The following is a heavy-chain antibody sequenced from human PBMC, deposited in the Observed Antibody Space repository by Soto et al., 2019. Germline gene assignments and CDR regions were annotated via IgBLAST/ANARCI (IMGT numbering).Heavy chain of an antibody. CDR3: ARVAKTIFGVVSQFDY. J-gene: IGHJ4*02. CDR1: GGSISSYY. Sequence: SETLSLTCTVSGGSISSYYWSWIRQPPGKGLEWIGYIYYSGSTNYNPSLKSRVTISVDTSKNQFSLKLSSVTAADTAVYYCARVAKTIFGVVSQFDYWGQGTLVTVSS. V-gene: IGHV4-59*01. D-gene: IGHD3-3*01. CDR2: IYYSGST.